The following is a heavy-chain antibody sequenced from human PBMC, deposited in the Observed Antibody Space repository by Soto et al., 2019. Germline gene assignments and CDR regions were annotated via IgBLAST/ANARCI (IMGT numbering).Heavy chain of an antibody. Sequence: QVQLVQSGAEVKKPGSSVKVSCKASGGTFSSYAISWVRQAPGQGLEWMGGIIPIFGTANYAQEFQGRVTITADESTGTAYMELSSLRSEDTAVYYCAREGGAQLEARIPSFGYWGQGTLVTVSS. V-gene: IGHV1-69*01. CDR2: IIPIFGTA. J-gene: IGHJ4*02. D-gene: IGHD1-1*01. CDR3: AREGGAQLEARIPSFGY. CDR1: GGTFSSYA.